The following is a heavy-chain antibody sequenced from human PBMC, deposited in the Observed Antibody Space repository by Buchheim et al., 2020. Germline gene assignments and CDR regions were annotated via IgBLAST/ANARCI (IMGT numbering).Heavy chain of an antibody. CDR3: AREERVVDTAMPWVYYYYGMDV. V-gene: IGHV3-7*01. Sequence: EVQLVESGGGLVQPGGSLRLSCAASGFTFSSYWMSWVRQAPGKGLEWVANIKQDGSEKYYVDSVKGRFTISRDNAKNSLYLQMNSLRAEDTAVYYCAREERVVDTAMPWVYYYYGMDVWGQGTT. CDR1: GFTFSSYW. J-gene: IGHJ6*02. D-gene: IGHD5-18*01. CDR2: IKQDGSEK.